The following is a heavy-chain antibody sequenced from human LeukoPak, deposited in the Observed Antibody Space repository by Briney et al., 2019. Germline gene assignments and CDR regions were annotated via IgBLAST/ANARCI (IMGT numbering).Heavy chain of an antibody. J-gene: IGHJ4*02. Sequence: PGESLKISCKCSGYSFTSYWITWVRQLPGKGLEWMGTIDPSDSYTNYSPSFQGHVTISADKSISTAYLQWSSLKASDTAMYYCAILFGDYPDYWGQGTLVTVSS. D-gene: IGHD4-17*01. CDR3: AILFGDYPDY. CDR1: GYSFTSYW. V-gene: IGHV5-10-1*01. CDR2: IDPSDSYT.